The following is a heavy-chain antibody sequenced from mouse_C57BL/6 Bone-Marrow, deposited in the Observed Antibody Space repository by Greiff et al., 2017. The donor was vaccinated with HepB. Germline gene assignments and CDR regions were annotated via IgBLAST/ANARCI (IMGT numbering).Heavy chain of an antibody. CDR3: ARGYYGSRK. D-gene: IGHD1-1*01. CDR1: GYTFTSYW. V-gene: IGHV1-55*01. J-gene: IGHJ2*01. CDR2: IYPGSGST. Sequence: QVHVKQPGAELVKPGASVKMSCKASGYTFTSYWITWVKQRPGQGLEWIGDIYPGSGSTNYNEKFKSKATLTVDTSSSTAYMQLSSLTSEDSAVYYCARGYYGSRKWGQGTTLTVSS.